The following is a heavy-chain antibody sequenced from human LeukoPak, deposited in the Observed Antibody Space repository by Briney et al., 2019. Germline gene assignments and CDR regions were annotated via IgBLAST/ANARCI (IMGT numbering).Heavy chain of an antibody. CDR3: ARVAQLVFWGLIYFDY. D-gene: IGHD6-13*01. V-gene: IGHV3-23*01. J-gene: IGHJ4*02. CDR1: GFTFSSYA. CDR2: ISGSGGST. Sequence: GGSLRLSCAASGFTFSSYAMSWVRQAPGKGLEWVSAISGSGGSTYYADSVKGRFTISRDNAKNSLYLQMNSLRAEDTAVYYCARVAQLVFWGLIYFDYWGQGTLVTVSS.